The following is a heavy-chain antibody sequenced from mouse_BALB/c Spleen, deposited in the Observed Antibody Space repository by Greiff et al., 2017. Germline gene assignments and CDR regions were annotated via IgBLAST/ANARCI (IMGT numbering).Heavy chain of an antibody. V-gene: IGHV5-6-5*01. D-gene: IGHD1-1*01. CDR2: ISSGGST. CDR1: GFTFSSYA. CDR3: ARENYGSSFPYAMDY. Sequence: EVKVVESGGGLVKPGGSLKLSCAASGFTFSSYAMSWVRQTPEKRLEWVASISSGGSTYYPDSVKGRFTISRDNARNILYLQMSSLRSEDTAMYYCARENYGSSFPYAMDYWGQGTSVTVSS. J-gene: IGHJ4*01.